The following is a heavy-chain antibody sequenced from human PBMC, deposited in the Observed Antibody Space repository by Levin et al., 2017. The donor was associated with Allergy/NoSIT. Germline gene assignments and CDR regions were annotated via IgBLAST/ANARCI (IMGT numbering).Heavy chain of an antibody. Sequence: SCAASGFIFSDYYMSWIRQAPGKGLEWVSYISSSGPTIYYADSVKGRFTISRDNAKNSLSLHMDSLRAEDTAVYYCARDGGGGYFDYWGQGTLVTVSS. J-gene: IGHJ4*02. CDR1: GFIFSDYY. CDR2: ISSSGPTI. CDR3: ARDGGGGYFDY. D-gene: IGHD3-16*01. V-gene: IGHV3-11*01.